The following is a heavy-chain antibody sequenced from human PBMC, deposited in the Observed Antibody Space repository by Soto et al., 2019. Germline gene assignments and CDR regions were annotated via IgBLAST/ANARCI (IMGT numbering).Heavy chain of an antibody. CDR2: IRSKVNSYAT. V-gene: IGHV3-73*02. CDR3: IGYCRTTSCYASYFDY. J-gene: IGHJ4*02. CDR1: GFTFSGAA. D-gene: IGHD2-2*03. Sequence: EVQLVESGGGLVQPGGSLKLSCAASGFTFSGAAMHWVRQAAGKGLEWVGRIRSKVNSYATAYGASVKGRFTISRXDXKXXVYLQMNSLKTEDTAVYYCIGYCRTTSCYASYFDYWGQGPVVTVSS.